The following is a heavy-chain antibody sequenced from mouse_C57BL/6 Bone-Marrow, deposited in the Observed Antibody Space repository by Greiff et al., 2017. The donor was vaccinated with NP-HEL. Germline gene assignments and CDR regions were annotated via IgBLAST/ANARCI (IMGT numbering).Heavy chain of an antibody. Sequence: QVQLQQPGAELVKPGAPVKLSCKASGYTFTSYWMHGVKQRPGRGLEWIGRIDPNSGGTKYNEKFKSKAILTVVKPSSTAYRHLTILTSEESAVYYCARRYYYGSRAYAMDYRGQGTSVTVSS. CDR2: IDPNSGGT. J-gene: IGHJ4*01. D-gene: IGHD1-1*01. CDR1: GYTFTSYW. V-gene: IGHV1-72*01. CDR3: ARRYYYGSRAYAMDY.